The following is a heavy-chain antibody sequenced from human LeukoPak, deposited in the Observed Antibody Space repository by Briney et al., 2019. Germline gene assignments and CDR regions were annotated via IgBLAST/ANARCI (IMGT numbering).Heavy chain of an antibody. CDR2: ISWNSGSI. CDR3: AKVAWDCVWGSYREYYFDY. J-gene: IGHJ4*02. Sequence: PGRSLRLSCAASGFTFDDYAMHWVRQAPGKGLEWVSGISWNSGSIGYADSVKGRFTISRDNAKNSLYLQMNSLRAEDTALYYCAKVAWDCVWGSYREYYFDYWGQGTLVTVSS. D-gene: IGHD3-16*02. CDR1: GFTFDDYA. V-gene: IGHV3-9*01.